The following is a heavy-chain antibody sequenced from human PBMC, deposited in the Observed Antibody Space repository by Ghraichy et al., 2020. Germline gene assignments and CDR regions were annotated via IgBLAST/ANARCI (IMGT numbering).Heavy chain of an antibody. Sequence: SETLSLTCTVSGGSISSGDYYWSWIRQPPGKGLEWIGYIYYSGSTYYNPSLKSRVTISVDTSKNQFSLKLSSVTAADTAVYYCASMVRGVTPHFDYWGQGTLVTVSS. CDR3: ASMVRGVTPHFDY. V-gene: IGHV4-30-4*01. CDR2: IYYSGST. CDR1: GGSISSGDYY. J-gene: IGHJ4*02. D-gene: IGHD3-10*01.